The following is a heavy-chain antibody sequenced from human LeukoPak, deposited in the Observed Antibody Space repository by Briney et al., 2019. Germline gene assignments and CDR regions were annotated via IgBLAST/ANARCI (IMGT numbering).Heavy chain of an antibody. Sequence: GASVKVSCKASGYTFTGYYMHWVRQAPGQGLEWMGWVNPNSGGTNYAQKFQGRVTMTRDTSISTAYMELRRLRSDGTAVYYCARVDTVSFYYGMDVWGQGTTVTVSS. CDR2: VNPNSGGT. D-gene: IGHD2-2*03. V-gene: IGHV1-2*02. J-gene: IGHJ6*02. CDR3: ARVDTVSFYYGMDV. CDR1: GYTFTGYY.